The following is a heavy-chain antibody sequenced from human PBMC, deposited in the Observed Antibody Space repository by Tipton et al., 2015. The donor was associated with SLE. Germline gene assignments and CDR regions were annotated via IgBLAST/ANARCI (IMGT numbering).Heavy chain of an antibody. V-gene: IGHV3-15*01. J-gene: IGHJ3*01. CDR2: IKSQNDGGTT. CDR3: VTGRSDAFDL. Sequence: SLRLSCAASGFSFTNAWMNWVRQAPGKGLEWVGRIKSQNDGGTTDYAAPVKGRFAISRDDSRDMVFLQMNGLRTEDTADYYCVTGRSDAFDLWGQGTMVAVSS. CDR1: GFSFTNAW.